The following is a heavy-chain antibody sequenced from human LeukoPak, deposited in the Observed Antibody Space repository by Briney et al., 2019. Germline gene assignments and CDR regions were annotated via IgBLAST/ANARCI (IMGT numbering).Heavy chain of an antibody. J-gene: IGHJ4*02. D-gene: IGHD4-11*01. CDR2: IYPGDSDT. V-gene: IGHV5-51*01. Sequence: GESLKISCKGSGYSFTSYWIGWVRQMPGKGLEWMGIIYPGDSDTRYSPSFQGQVTISADKSISTAYLQWSSLKASDTAMYYCARQPPYGDDYSDYPTDWGQGTLVTVSS. CDR3: ARQPPYGDDYSDYPTD. CDR1: GYSFTSYW.